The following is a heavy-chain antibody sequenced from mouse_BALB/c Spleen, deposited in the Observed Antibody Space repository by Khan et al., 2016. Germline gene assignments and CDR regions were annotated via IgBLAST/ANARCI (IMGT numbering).Heavy chain of an antibody. J-gene: IGHJ4*01. V-gene: IGHV1S82*01. CDR2: IHPSDSES. Sequence: QVQLQQPGTELVRPGASVKLSCKASGYSFTRYWMNWVKQSPGQGLEWIGMIHPSDSESRLNQKFKDKATLTVDNSSSIAYVQLISTTYEDSAVAHCTRTAYSNHPCHAMNYRVHGPTVTVTS. CDR1: GYSFTRYW. D-gene: IGHD2-5*01. CDR3: TRTAYSNHPCHAMNY.